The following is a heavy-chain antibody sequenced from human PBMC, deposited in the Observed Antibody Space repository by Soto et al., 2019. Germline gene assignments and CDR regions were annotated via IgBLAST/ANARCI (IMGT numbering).Heavy chain of an antibody. Sequence: GGSLRLSCAASGFTVSSYLMSWVRQAPGKGLEWVANIKEDGSEKYYADSVKGRFTISRDNSKNTLYLQMNNLRADDTAIYYCAKGGCADYWGQGALVTVSS. CDR2: IKEDGSEK. V-gene: IGHV3-7*03. CDR3: AKGGCADY. D-gene: IGHD2-15*01. J-gene: IGHJ4*02. CDR1: GFTVSSYL.